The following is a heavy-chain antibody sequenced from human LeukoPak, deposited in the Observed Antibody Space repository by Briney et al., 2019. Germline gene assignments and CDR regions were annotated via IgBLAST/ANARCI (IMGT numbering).Heavy chain of an antibody. J-gene: IGHJ4*02. D-gene: IGHD5-24*01. CDR3: ARDRMATID. CDR1: GGSISSYY. CDR2: IYYSGST. V-gene: IGHV4-59*01. Sequence: SETLSLTCTVSGGSISSYYWSWIRQPPGKGLEWIGYIYYSGSTNYNPSLKSRVTISVDTSKNQFSLKLSSVTAADTVVYYCARDRMATIDWGQGTLVTVSS.